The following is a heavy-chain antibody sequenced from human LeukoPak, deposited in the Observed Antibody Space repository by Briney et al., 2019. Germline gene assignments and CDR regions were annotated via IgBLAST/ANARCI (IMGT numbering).Heavy chain of an antibody. J-gene: IGHJ4*02. CDR2: IKSKTEGGTT. CDR3: TTDLYCSSTTCPLTFDN. D-gene: IGHD2-2*01. CDR1: GFIFSNAW. Sequence: PGGSLRLSCAASGFIFSNAWMSWVRQVPGKGLEWVGRIKSKTEGGTTDYAAPVKGRFTISRDDSKNTVYMQMNSLKTEDTAVYYCTTDLYCSSTTCPLTFDNWGQGTLVTVSS. V-gene: IGHV3-15*01.